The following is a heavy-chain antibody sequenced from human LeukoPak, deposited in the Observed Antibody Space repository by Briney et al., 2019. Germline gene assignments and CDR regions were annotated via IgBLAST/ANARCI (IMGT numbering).Heavy chain of an antibody. CDR3: ARDPSAAHYDFWSGYLYNWFDP. Sequence: SETLSLTCTVSGGSISSSSHYWGWIRQPPGKGLEWIGSIYYSGSTYYNPSLKSRVTISVDTSKNQFSLKLSSVTAADTAVYYCARDPSAAHYDFWSGYLYNWFDPWGQGALVTVSS. D-gene: IGHD3-3*01. V-gene: IGHV4-39*07. CDR2: IYYSGST. J-gene: IGHJ5*02. CDR1: GGSISSSSHY.